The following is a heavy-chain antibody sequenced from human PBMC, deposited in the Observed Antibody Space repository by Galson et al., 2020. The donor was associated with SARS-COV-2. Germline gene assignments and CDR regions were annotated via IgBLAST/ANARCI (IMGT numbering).Heavy chain of an antibody. CDR2: ISSSGDNT. D-gene: IGHD2-15*01. CDR1: GFTLSSYA. J-gene: IGHJ4*02. CDR3: AKDGGDCSGGNCYYFDY. V-gene: IGHV3-23*01. Sequence: GESLKISCAASGFTLSSYAMSWVRQAPGKGLEWVSGISSSGDNTYYADSVKGRFTISRDNSKNTLYLQMNSLRAEDTAVYYCAKDGGDCSGGNCYYFDYWGQGTLVTVSS.